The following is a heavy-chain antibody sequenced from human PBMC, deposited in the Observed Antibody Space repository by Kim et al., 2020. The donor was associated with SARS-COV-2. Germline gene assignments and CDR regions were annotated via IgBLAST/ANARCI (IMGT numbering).Heavy chain of an antibody. D-gene: IGHD3-10*01. V-gene: IGHV3-33*01. J-gene: IGHJ6*02. CDR2: IWYDGSNK. Sequence: GGSLRLSCAASGFTFSSYGMHWVRQAPGKGLEWVAVIWYDGSNKYYADSVKGRFTISRDNSKNTLYLQMNSLRAEDTAVYYCARADYYGSGSYGNYYYYGMDVWGQGTTVTVSS. CDR3: ARADYYGSGSYGNYYYYGMDV. CDR1: GFTFSSYG.